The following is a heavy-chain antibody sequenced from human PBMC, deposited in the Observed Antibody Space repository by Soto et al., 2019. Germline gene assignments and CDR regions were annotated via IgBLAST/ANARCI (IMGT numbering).Heavy chain of an antibody. CDR1: GYTFTSYG. D-gene: IGHD2-2*01. Sequence: ASVKVSCKASGYTFTSYGISWVRQAPGQGLEWMGWISAYNGNTNYAQKLQGRVTMTTDTSTSTAYMELRSLRSDDTAVYYCARVQDIVVVPAAMNWFDPWGQGTLVTVSS. V-gene: IGHV1-18*01. CDR3: ARVQDIVVVPAAMNWFDP. J-gene: IGHJ5*02. CDR2: ISAYNGNT.